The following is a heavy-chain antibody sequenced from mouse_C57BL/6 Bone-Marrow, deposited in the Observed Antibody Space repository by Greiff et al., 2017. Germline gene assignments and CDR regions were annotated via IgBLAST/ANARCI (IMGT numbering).Heavy chain of an antibody. Sequence: EVKLMESGGGLVQPGGSLKLSCAASGFTFSDYGMAWVRQAPRKGPEWVAFISNLAYSIYYADTVTGRFTISRENAKNTLYLEMSSLRSEDTAMYYCARSYYAMDYWGQGTSVTVSS. CDR2: ISNLAYSI. V-gene: IGHV5-15*01. J-gene: IGHJ4*01. CDR3: ARSYYAMDY. CDR1: GFTFSDYG.